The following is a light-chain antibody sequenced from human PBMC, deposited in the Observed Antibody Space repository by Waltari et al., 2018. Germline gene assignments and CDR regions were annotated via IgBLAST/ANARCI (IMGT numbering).Light chain of an antibody. CDR1: SGHSSYA. CDR2: INSDGSH. Sequence: QLVLTQSPSASASLGASVKLTCPLSSGHSSYALPWHPQQPEKGPRYLMKINSDGSHSKGDGIPDRFSGSSSGAERYLTISSLQSEDEADYYCQTWGTGIGVFGGGTKLTVL. CDR3: QTWGTGIGV. J-gene: IGLJ2*01. V-gene: IGLV4-69*01.